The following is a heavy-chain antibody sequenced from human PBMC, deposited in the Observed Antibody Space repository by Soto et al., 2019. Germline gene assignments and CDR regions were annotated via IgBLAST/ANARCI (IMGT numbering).Heavy chain of an antibody. D-gene: IGHD3-3*01. J-gene: IGHJ4*02. CDR2: MNPNSGNT. CDR3: AIVGITIFGVASFDY. V-gene: IGHV1-8*01. Sequence: SSGHGSCKPSGYTFTRYDINWVRQARGQGLEWMGWMNPNSGNTGYAQKFQGRVTMTRNTSISTAYMELSSLRSEDTAVYYCAIVGITIFGVASFDYWGQGTLVTVSS. CDR1: GYTFTRYD.